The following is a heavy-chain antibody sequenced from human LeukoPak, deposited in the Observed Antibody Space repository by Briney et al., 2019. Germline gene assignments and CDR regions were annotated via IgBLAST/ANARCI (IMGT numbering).Heavy chain of an antibody. Sequence: ASVKVSCKASGGTFSRYAISWVRLAPGQGLEWMGGIIPIFATSNYAQRFQGRVTITADRSTSTAYMELSSLRSEDTAVYYCARGGFYDTSGYYHLDYWGQGTLVTVSS. V-gene: IGHV1-69*06. CDR2: IIPIFATS. CDR1: GGTFSRYA. CDR3: ARGGFYDTSGYYHLDY. D-gene: IGHD3-9*01. J-gene: IGHJ4*02.